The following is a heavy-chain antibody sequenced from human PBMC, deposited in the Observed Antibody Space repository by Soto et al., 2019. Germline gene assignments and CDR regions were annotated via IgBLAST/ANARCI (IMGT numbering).Heavy chain of an antibody. CDR1: GGSISSSSYY. CDR2: IYYSGST. Sequence: SETLSLTCTVSGGSISSSSYYWGWIRQPPGKGLEWIGSIYYSGSTYYNPSLKSRVTISVDTSKNQFSLKLSSVTAADTAVYYCARHHYDYVWGSYRYAFDIWGQGTMVTVSS. J-gene: IGHJ3*02. CDR3: ARHHYDYVWGSYRYAFDI. D-gene: IGHD3-16*02. V-gene: IGHV4-39*01.